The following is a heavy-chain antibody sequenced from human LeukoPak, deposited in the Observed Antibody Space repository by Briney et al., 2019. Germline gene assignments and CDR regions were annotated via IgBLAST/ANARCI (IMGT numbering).Heavy chain of an antibody. CDR2: IYFSGST. Sequence: SETLSLTCIVSGGSVSSGSYYWSWIRQPPGKGLQWIGYIYFSGSTNYNPSLESRVTISLDTSKNQFSLKLSSVTAADTAVYYCARAPEYCSGGSCYSDAFDIWGQGTMVTVSS. D-gene: IGHD2-15*01. CDR3: ARAPEYCSGGSCYSDAFDI. J-gene: IGHJ3*02. V-gene: IGHV4-61*01. CDR1: GGSVSSGSYY.